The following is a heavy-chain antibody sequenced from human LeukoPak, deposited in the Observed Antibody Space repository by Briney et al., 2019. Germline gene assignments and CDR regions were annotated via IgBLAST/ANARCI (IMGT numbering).Heavy chain of an antibody. D-gene: IGHD3-22*01. CDR3: ARERIGYYYDSSGYFYFDY. CDR2: INPSGGST. J-gene: IGHJ4*02. CDR1: GYTFTSYY. V-gene: IGHV1-46*01. Sequence: AASVKVSCKASGYTFTSYYLHWVRQAPGQGLEWMGIINPSGGSTSYGQKFQGRVTMTRDTSTSTVYMELCSLRSEDTAVYYCARERIGYYYDSSGYFYFDYWGQGTLVTVSS.